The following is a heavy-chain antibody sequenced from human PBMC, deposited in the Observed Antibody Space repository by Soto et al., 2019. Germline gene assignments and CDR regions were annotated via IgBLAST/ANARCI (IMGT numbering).Heavy chain of an antibody. V-gene: IGHV3-23*01. CDR2: ISGSGGST. J-gene: IGHJ4*02. Sequence: EVQLLESGGGLVQPGGSLRLSCAASGFTFSSYAMSWVRQAPGKGLEWVSAISGSGGSTYYADSVKGRFTISRDNSKNTLYLQMNGLRAEDRAVYYCAGGYDYIWGSYRSRDYWGQGTLVTVSS. CDR3: AGGYDYIWGSYRSRDY. D-gene: IGHD3-16*02. CDR1: GFTFSSYA.